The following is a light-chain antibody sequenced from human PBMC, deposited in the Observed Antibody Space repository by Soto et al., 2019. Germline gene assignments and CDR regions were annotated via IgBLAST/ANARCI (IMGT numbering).Light chain of an antibody. CDR1: TNINTW. Sequence: IQMTQSPSTLSASAGDRVTITCRASTNINTWVAWYQQKPGKAQKLLIYDASSLESGVPSRVSGSVSGTELTLTIISLQPDDFATYYWQQYNTFWTFGPGTKVEIK. J-gene: IGKJ1*01. V-gene: IGKV1-5*01. CDR2: DAS. CDR3: QQYNTFWT.